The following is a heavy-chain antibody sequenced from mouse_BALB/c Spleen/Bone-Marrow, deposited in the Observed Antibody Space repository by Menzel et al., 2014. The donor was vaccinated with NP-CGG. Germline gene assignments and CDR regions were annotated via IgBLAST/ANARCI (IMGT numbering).Heavy chain of an antibody. CDR3: TRIYYDYDGVWFAY. CDR2: INPYNDGT. Sequence: EVQLVESGPELVKPGASVKMSCKASGYTFTSYFMHWVKQRPGQGLEWIGYINPYNDGTKYNEKFKGKATLTSNKSSSTAYMELSSLTSEDSAVYYCTRIYYDYDGVWFAYWGQGTLDTVSA. CDR1: GYTFTSYF. V-gene: IGHV1-14*01. D-gene: IGHD2-4*01. J-gene: IGHJ3*01.